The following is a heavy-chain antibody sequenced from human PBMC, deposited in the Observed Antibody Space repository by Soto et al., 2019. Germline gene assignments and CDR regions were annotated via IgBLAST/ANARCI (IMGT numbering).Heavy chain of an antibody. Sequence: PVESLKISCNGSGDSFTSYWIGWVRQMPGKGLEWMGIIYPGDSDTRYSPSFQGQVTISADKSISTAYLQWSSLKASDTAMYYCARLWLPGTTSFDYWGQGTLVTVSS. CDR2: IYPGDSDT. D-gene: IGHD1-1*01. CDR1: GDSFTSYW. CDR3: ARLWLPGTTSFDY. V-gene: IGHV5-51*01. J-gene: IGHJ4*02.